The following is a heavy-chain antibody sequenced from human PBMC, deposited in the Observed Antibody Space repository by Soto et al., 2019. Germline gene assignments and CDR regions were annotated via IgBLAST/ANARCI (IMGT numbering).Heavy chain of an antibody. Sequence: SETLSLTCTVSGGSISSGTYYWGWIRQPPGKGLEWIGSLYYTGRTYYSPSLKSRVTISVDTSKNHFSLNLTSVTAADTVVYYCARRLARGVIGWFDPWGQGTLVTVSS. V-gene: IGHV4-39*02. CDR2: LYYTGRT. CDR1: GGSISSGTYY. CDR3: ARRLARGVIGWFDP. J-gene: IGHJ5*02. D-gene: IGHD3-10*01.